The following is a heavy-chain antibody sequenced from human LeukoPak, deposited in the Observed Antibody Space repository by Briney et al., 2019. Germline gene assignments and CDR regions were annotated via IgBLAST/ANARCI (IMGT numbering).Heavy chain of an antibody. V-gene: IGHV3-9*01. CDR2: ISWNSGSI. J-gene: IGHJ4*02. D-gene: IGHD3-9*01. CDR3: AKDGGKYYDILTGYYKFGAAYYFDY. Sequence: GRSLRLSCAASGFTFDDYAMHWVRQAPGKGLEWVSGISWNSGSIGYADSVKGRFTISRDNAKNSLYMQMHSLQAEDTALYYCAKDGGKYYDILTGYYKFGAAYYFDYWGQGTLVTVSS. CDR1: GFTFDDYA.